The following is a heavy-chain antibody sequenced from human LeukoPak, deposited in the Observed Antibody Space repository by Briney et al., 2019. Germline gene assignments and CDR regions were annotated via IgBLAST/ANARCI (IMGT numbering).Heavy chain of an antibody. D-gene: IGHD4-23*01. Sequence: GGSLKISCEGSGYSFSTYRVGWVRQMPGKGLDWMGIIYLSDSKTRSNPSFQGHVPTSDTKYITTPYLQWTGLKAPDTANYTCARVRTVIIDDAFDIWGQGTMVTVSS. J-gene: IGHJ3*02. V-gene: IGHV5-51*01. CDR3: ARVRTVIIDDAFDI. CDR1: GYSFSTYR. CDR2: IYLSDSKT.